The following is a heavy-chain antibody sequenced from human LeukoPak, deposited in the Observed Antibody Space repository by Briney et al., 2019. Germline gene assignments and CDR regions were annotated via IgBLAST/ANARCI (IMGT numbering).Heavy chain of an antibody. CDR2: IYYSGST. V-gene: IGHV4-30-4*01. CDR1: VDSISSGDYS. J-gene: IGHJ6*02. CDR3: ARDGRYYYYGMDV. Sequence: SETLSLTCTVSVDSISSGDYSWSWIRKPPGKGLEWIGYIYYSGSTYYNPSLKSRVTISVDTSKNQFSLKLSSVTTADTAVYYCARDGRYYYYGMDVWGQGTTVTVSS.